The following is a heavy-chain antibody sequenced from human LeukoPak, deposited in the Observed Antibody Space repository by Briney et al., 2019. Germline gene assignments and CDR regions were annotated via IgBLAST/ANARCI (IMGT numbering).Heavy chain of an antibody. CDR2: IKEDGSDK. CDR3: ARDYGYYDSSGPY. Sequence: GRSLRLSCAASGFTFSSYWMSWVRQAPGKGLEWVANIKEDGSDKYYVDSVKGRFTISRDNAKNSLYLQMNSLRAEDTARYYCARDYGYYDSSGPYWGQGTLVTVSS. V-gene: IGHV3-7*05. D-gene: IGHD3-22*01. CDR1: GFTFSSYW. J-gene: IGHJ4*02.